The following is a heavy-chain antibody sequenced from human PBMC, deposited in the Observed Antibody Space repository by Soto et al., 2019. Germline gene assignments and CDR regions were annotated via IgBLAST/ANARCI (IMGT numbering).Heavy chain of an antibody. D-gene: IGHD6-13*01. V-gene: IGHV1-69*12. J-gene: IGHJ4*02. Sequence: QVQLVQSGAEVKKPGSSVKVSCKASGGTFSSYAISWVRQAPGQGLEWMGGIIPIFGTANYAQKFQGRVTITADESTSTAYMELSRLRSEDTAVYYCARDSALRIAAAGTGGDYWGQGTLVTVSS. CDR3: ARDSALRIAAAGTGGDY. CDR1: GGTFSSYA. CDR2: IIPIFGTA.